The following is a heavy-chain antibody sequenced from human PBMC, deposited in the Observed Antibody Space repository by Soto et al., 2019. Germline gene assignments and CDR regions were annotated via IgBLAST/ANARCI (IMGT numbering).Heavy chain of an antibody. V-gene: IGHV3-64*01. Sequence: EVQLVESGGGLVQPGGSLRLSCAASGFTFSSYAMHWVRQAPGKGLEYVSAISSNGGSTYYANSVKGRFTISRDNTKNTLYLQMGSLRAEDMAVYSCARGGSGFYFDYGGQGTLVTVSS. CDR2: ISSNGGST. D-gene: IGHD3-16*01. J-gene: IGHJ4*02. CDR1: GFTFSSYA. CDR3: ARGGSGFYFDY.